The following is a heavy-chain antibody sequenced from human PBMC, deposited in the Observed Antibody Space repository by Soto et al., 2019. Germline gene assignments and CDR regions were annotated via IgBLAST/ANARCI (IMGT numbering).Heavy chain of an antibody. Sequence: PGGPLSLSCASPGFAFGSYAMHWVRQAPAKGLGWVSVISFVGRNKYYAAPGKGRFTISRDNPNNTLYLQMTRLRAEHTPVYYCARDSGPIAARTIPVYWGQGTLVTVSS. CDR2: ISFVGRNK. J-gene: IGHJ4*02. CDR1: GFAFGSYA. D-gene: IGHD6-6*01. CDR3: ARDSGPIAARTIPVY. V-gene: IGHV3-30*04.